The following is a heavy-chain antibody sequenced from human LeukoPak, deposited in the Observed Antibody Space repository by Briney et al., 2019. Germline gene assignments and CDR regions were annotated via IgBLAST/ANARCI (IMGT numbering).Heavy chain of an antibody. V-gene: IGHV4-61*08. Sequence: SETLSLTCTVSSGSVSISGDHYWSWIRQPPGKGLEWIGYIYYSGSINYNPSLKSRVTISVDTSKNQFSLKLNSVTAADTAVYYCVGAAYYFFDYWGPGTLVTVSS. CDR2: IYYSGSI. CDR3: VGAAYYFFDY. CDR1: SGSVSISGDHY. D-gene: IGHD1-26*01. J-gene: IGHJ4*02.